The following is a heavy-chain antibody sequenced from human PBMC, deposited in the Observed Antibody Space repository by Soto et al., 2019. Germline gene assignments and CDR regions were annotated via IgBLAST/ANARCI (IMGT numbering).Heavy chain of an antibody. D-gene: IGHD2-2*03. V-gene: IGHV3-30-3*01. CDR2: ISYDENKR. CDR3: ARAMDIAIASKDNWSDP. Sequence: QVQLVESGGGVVQPGRSLRLSCAASGFTFRSYHMHWVRQAPGKGLEWVAAISYDENKRYYTDSVKGRFTISRDNSENTLYLQVNGLRAEDTAVYYCARAMDIAIASKDNWSDPWGQGTLVTVSS. CDR1: GFTFRSYH. J-gene: IGHJ5*02.